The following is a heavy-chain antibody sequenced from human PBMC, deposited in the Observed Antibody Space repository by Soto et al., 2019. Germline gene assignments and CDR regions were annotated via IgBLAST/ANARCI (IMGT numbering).Heavy chain of an antibody. CDR1: GGSISSYY. D-gene: IGHD5-12*01. CDR2: IYYSGST. V-gene: IGHV4-59*01. CDR3: ARGSERGYSGYGEGWWFDP. J-gene: IGHJ5*02. Sequence: QVQLQESGPGLVKPSETLSLTCTVSGGSISSYYWSWIRQPPGKGLEWIGYIYYSGSTNYNPSLKSRVTISVDTSKNQFSLKLSSLTAADTAVYYCARGSERGYSGYGEGWWFDPWGQGTLVTVSS.